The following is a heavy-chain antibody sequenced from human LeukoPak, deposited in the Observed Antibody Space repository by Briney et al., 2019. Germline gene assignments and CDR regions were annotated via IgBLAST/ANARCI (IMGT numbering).Heavy chain of an antibody. Sequence: GGSLRLSCAASGFTFSNYNMNWVRQTPGKGLEWVSSISSSSSYIYYADSVKGRFTISRDNAKNSLYLQMNSLRAEDTAVYYCARVPPLAAADWGQGTLVTVSS. CDR2: ISSSSSYI. CDR1: GFTFSNYN. CDR3: ARVPPLAAAD. V-gene: IGHV3-21*01. D-gene: IGHD6-13*01. J-gene: IGHJ4*02.